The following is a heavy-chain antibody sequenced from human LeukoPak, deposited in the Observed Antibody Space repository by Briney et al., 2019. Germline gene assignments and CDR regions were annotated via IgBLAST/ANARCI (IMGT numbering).Heavy chain of an antibody. CDR1: GFTVSSNY. Sequence: GGSLRLSCAASGFTVSSNYMSWVRQAPGQGLEWVSTISGSGGSTYYADSVKGRFTISRDNSKNTLYLQMNSLRAEDTAVYYCAKNHFDSSAHFDYWGQGTLVTVSS. CDR2: ISGSGGST. J-gene: IGHJ4*02. CDR3: AKNHFDSSAHFDY. D-gene: IGHD3-22*01. V-gene: IGHV3-23*01.